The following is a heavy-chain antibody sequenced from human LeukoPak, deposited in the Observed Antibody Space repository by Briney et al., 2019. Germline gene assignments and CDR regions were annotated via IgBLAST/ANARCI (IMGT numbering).Heavy chain of an antibody. V-gene: IGHV1-8*01. CDR2: MNPNSGNT. Sequence: RASVKVSCKASGYTFTSYDINWVRQATGQGLEWMGWMNPNSGNTGYAQKFQGGVTMTRNTSISTAYMELSSLRSEDTAVYYCARSGPRDAFDIWGQGTMVTVSS. J-gene: IGHJ3*02. D-gene: IGHD2-15*01. CDR1: GYTFTSYD. CDR3: ARSGPRDAFDI.